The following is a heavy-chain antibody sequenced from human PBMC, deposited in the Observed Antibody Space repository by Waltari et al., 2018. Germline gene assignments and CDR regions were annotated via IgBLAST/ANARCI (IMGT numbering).Heavy chain of an antibody. J-gene: IGHJ4*02. CDR1: GFPFDDYA. CDR3: AKARGGAVTTSFDY. V-gene: IGHV3-9*01. Sequence: EVQLVESGGGLVQPGRSLRPSCAASGFPFDDYAMPLGRQAPGKGLEWVSGISWNSGSIGYADSVKGRFTISRDNAKNSLYLQMNSLRAEDTALYYCAKARGGAVTTSFDYWGQGTLVTVSS. CDR2: ISWNSGSI. D-gene: IGHD4-17*01.